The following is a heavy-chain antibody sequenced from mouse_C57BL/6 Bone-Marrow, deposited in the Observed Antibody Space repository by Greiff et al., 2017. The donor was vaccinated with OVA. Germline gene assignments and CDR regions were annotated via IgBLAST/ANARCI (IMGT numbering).Heavy chain of an antibody. Sequence: VQLQQSGAELVRPGASVTLSCKASGYTFTDYEMHWVKQTPVHGLEWIGAIDPETGGTAYNQKFKGKAILTADKSSSTAYMELRSLTSEDSAVYYCTRGGQLRKAWFAYWGQGTLVTVSA. CDR1: GYTFTDYE. CDR2: IDPETGGT. J-gene: IGHJ3*01. D-gene: IGHD3-2*02. V-gene: IGHV1-15*01. CDR3: TRGGQLRKAWFAY.